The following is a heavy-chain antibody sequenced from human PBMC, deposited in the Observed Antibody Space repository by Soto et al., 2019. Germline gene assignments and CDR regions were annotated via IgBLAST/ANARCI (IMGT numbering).Heavy chain of an antibody. CDR1: GGSISSYY. J-gene: IGHJ4*02. Sequence: PSEPLSLTCTVSGGSISSYYWSWIRQPPGKGLELIGYIYDSGSTNYNPSLKSRVTISVDTSKNQFSLKLTSVTAADTAVYYCAAPPRYWGQGTLVTVSP. D-gene: IGHD6-6*01. CDR3: AAPPRY. CDR2: IYDSGST. V-gene: IGHV4-59*01.